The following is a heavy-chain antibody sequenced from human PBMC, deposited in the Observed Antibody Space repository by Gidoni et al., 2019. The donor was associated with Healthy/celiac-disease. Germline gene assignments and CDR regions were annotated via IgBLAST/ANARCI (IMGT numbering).Heavy chain of an antibody. D-gene: IGHD5-18*01. CDR3: ACTPRGYSYGYGGWFDP. J-gene: IGHJ5*02. CDR1: GGSLSSYY. Sequence: QVQLQESVPGLVKPSETLSLTCTVSGGSLSSYYWSLSRQPPGNGLEWIGYIYYSGSTNYNPSLKSRVTISVDTSKNQFSLKLSSVTAADTAVYYCACTPRGYSYGYGGWFDPWGQGTLVTVSS. V-gene: IGHV4-59*01. CDR2: IYYSGST.